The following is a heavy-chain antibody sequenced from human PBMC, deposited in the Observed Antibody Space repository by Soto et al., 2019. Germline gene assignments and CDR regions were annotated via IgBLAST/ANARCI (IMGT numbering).Heavy chain of an antibody. V-gene: IGHV3-74*01. CDR2: SNSDGSRT. CDR3: ARNIAGAGRRVYYYGMVG. J-gene: IGHJ6*02. Sequence: VVSVSLSCSASGLTFSSYWLHWIRQAPAKGLVWVSRSNSDGSRTSYADSVKGRFTISRDNAKNTLYLQMNSLTAEDTSVYYCARNIAGAGRRVYYYGMVGWGPGTTVTVAS. CDR1: GLTFSSYW. D-gene: IGHD6-13*01.